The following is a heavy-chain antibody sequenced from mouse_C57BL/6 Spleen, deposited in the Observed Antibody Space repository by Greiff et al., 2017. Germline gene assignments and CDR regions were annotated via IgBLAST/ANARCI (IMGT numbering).Heavy chain of an antibody. V-gene: IGHV1-59*01. J-gene: IGHJ1*03. Sequence: QVQLQQPGAELVRPGTSVKLSCKASGYTFTSYWMHWVKQRPGQGLEWIGVIDPSDSYTNYNQTFKGKATLTVDTASITAYMQLSSLTAEDSAVYYCAIGGSSWNWYFDVWGTGTTVTVSS. D-gene: IGHD1-1*01. CDR2: IDPSDSYT. CDR1: GYTFTSYW. CDR3: AIGGSSWNWYFDV.